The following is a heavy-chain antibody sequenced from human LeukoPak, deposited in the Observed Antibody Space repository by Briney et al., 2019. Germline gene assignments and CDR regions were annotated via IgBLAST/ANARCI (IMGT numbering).Heavy chain of an antibody. D-gene: IGHD4-17*01. Sequence: PGGSLRLSCAASGFTVSDNYMSWVRQTPGEGVEWVSVIFGGSTYYADSVKGRFTISRDNSKNTLYLQMDSLIAEDTAIYYCVKEARGTTVYYWGQGTLVTVSS. CDR3: VKEARGTTVYY. V-gene: IGHV3-66*01. J-gene: IGHJ4*02. CDR1: GFTVSDNY. CDR2: IFGGST.